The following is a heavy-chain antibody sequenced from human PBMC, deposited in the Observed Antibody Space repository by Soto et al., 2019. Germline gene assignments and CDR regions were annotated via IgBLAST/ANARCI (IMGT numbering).Heavy chain of an antibody. CDR2: IYYSGST. V-gene: IGHV4-30-4*01. CDR1: GGSISSGDYF. J-gene: IGHJ5*02. CDR3: ARRVTGGGERFDP. Sequence: SETLSLTCTVSGGSISSGDYFWSWIRQPPGKGLEWIGYIYYSGSTNYNPSLKSRVAISVDTSRNQFSLRLNSVTVADTAVYYCARRVTGGGERFDPWGQGSLVTVSS. D-gene: IGHD2-21*02.